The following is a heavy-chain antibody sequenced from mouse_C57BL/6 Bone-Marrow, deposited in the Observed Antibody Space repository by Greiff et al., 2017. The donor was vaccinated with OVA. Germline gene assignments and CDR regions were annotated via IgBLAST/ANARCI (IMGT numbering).Heavy chain of an antibody. D-gene: IGHD1-1*01. J-gene: IGHJ4*01. CDR3: ARRDYGSFMDY. Sequence: QVQLQQPGAELVKPGASVKMSCKASGYTFTSYWITWVKQRPGQGLEWIGDIYPGSGSTNYNEKFKSKATLTVDTSSSTAYMQLSGLTSEDSAVYYCARRDYGSFMDYWGQGTSVTVSS. CDR2: IYPGSGST. V-gene: IGHV1-55*01. CDR1: GYTFTSYW.